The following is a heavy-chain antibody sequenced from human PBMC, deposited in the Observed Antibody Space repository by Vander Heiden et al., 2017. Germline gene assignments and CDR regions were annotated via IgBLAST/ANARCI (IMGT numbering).Heavy chain of an antibody. J-gene: IGHJ4*02. CDR3: ARKYSYGNIDY. CDR1: GGSISSGSYY. Sequence: QLQLQESGPGQVKPSETLSLTCTVSGGSISSGSYYWGWIRQPPGKGLEWIGNIDYGGNSYYNPSLRTRVTTPVDTSKNQVSLKLSSVTAADTAVYYCARKYSYGNIDYWGQGTLVTVSS. CDR2: IDYGGNS. V-gene: IGHV4-39*01. D-gene: IGHD5-18*01.